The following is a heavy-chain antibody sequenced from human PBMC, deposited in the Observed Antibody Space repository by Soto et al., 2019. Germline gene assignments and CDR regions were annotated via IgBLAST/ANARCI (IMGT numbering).Heavy chain of an antibody. J-gene: IGHJ5*02. D-gene: IGHD3-22*01. CDR2: INPNSGGT. V-gene: IGHV1-2*02. CDR1: GYTFTGYY. Sequence: ASVKVSCKASGYTFTGYYMHWVRQAPGQGLEWMGWINPNSGGTNYAQKFQGRVTMTRDTSISTAYMELSRLRSDDTAVYYCARAPYYYDRSGYYVFFDPWGQGTLVTVSS. CDR3: ARAPYYYDRSGYYVFFDP.